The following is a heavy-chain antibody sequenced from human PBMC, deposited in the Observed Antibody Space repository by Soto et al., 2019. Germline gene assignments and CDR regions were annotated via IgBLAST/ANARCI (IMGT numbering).Heavy chain of an antibody. CDR1: GFTFGDYA. CDR2: ISCDGGNK. CDR3: ARDGATVVTLFGYFDL. Sequence: GGSLRLSCEGSGFTFGDYAIHWVRQAPGEGLEWVAVISCDGGNKYYADSVKGRFTISRDYSKNTLYLQMNSLRAEDTAVYYCARDGATVVTLFGYFDLWGRGTLVTVSS. V-gene: IGHV3-30*04. J-gene: IGHJ2*01. D-gene: IGHD4-17*01.